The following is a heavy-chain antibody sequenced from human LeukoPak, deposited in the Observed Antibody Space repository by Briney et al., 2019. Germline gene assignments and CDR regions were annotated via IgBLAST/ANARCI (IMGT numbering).Heavy chain of an antibody. J-gene: IGHJ4*02. Sequence: ASVKVSCKASGYTFTSYGIGWVRQAPGQGLEWMGWISASNGDTDYPQNLQGRVTMTTDTYTSTAYMELRSLTSDDTAIYYCARESHITREDYWGQGTLVTVSS. D-gene: IGHD1-14*01. V-gene: IGHV1-18*01. CDR2: ISASNGDT. CDR3: ARESHITREDY. CDR1: GYTFTSYG.